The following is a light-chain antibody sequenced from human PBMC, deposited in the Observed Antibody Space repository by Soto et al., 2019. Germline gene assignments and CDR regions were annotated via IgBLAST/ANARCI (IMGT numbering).Light chain of an antibody. CDR2: GAS. CDR1: QSVSSK. V-gene: IGKV3-15*01. J-gene: IGKJ4*01. CDR3: QQYNNWPLT. Sequence: EIVMTQSPATLSVSPGEGATLSCRASQSVSSKLAWYQQKPGQAPRLLIYGASTRATGIPARFSGSGSGTEFTLIISSLQSEDSAVYSCQQYNNWPLTFGGGTKVDIK.